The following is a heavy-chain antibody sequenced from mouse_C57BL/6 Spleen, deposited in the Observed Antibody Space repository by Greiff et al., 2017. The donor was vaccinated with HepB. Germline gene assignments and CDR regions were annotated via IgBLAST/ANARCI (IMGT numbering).Heavy chain of an antibody. J-gene: IGHJ4*01. CDR2: ISYSGST. CDR1: GYSITSGYD. V-gene: IGHV3-1*01. D-gene: IGHD2-3*01. CDR3: ARGGLLHAMDY. Sequence: EVKVVESGPGMVKPSQSLSLTCTVTGYSITSGYDWHWIRHFPGNKLEWMGYISYSGSTNYNPSLKSRISITHDTSKNHFFLKLNSVTTEDTATYYCARGGLLHAMDYWGQGTSVTVSS.